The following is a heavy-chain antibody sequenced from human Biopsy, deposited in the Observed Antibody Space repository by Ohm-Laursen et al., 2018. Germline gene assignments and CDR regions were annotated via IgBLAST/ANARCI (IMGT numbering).Heavy chain of an antibody. V-gene: IGHV4-38-2*01. CDR1: GYSISSDYR. J-gene: IGHJ4*02. CDR2: IFKDGDT. Sequence: GTLSLTCAVSGYSISSDYRWGWIRQAPGKTLEWLGNIFKDGDTHYNPSLRSRLIISIDTSKNQFSLMMTSVSGADSAVYFCARVGSGWAPFDKWGQGILVTVSS. D-gene: IGHD6-19*01. CDR3: ARVGSGWAPFDK.